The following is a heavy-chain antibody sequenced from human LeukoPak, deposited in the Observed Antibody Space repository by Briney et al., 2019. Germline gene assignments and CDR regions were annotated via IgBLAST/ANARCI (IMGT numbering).Heavy chain of an antibody. V-gene: IGHV4-34*01. J-gene: IGHJ5*02. CDR3: ARSRRGYGDYVSWFDP. CDR2: INHSGST. Sequence: PSETLSLTCAVYGGSFSGYYWSWIRQPPGKGLEWIGEINHSGSTNYNPSLKSRVTISVDTSKNQFSLKLSSVTAADTAVYYRARSRRGYGDYVSWFDPWGQGTLVTVSS. D-gene: IGHD4-17*01. CDR1: GGSFSGYY.